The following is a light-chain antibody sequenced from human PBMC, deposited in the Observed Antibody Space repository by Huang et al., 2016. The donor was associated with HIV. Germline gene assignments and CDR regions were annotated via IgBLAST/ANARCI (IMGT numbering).Light chain of an antibody. CDR2: DAS. V-gene: IGKV3-15*01. Sequence: EIEMTQSPATLSVSPGERATLSCRAIHSVDSDLAWYQQKPGQAPRLLIYDASTRATGISAKFNGTGSGTEFSLSITNLQSGDFAVYYCQQYNDWPPLTFGGGTKVEI. CDR1: HSVDSD. CDR3: QQYNDWPPLT. J-gene: IGKJ4*01.